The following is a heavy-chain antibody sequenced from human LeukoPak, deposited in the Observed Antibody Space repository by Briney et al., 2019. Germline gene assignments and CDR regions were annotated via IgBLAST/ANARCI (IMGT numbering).Heavy chain of an antibody. CDR2: ISYDGSNK. D-gene: IGHD4-17*01. CDR3: AKDVSDYGDYLFDY. J-gene: IGHJ4*02. CDR1: GFTFGSYG. Sequence: PGGSLRLSCAASGFTFGSYGMHWVRQAPGKGLGWVAVISYDGSNKYYADSVKGRFTISRDNSKNTLYLQMNSLRAEDTAVYYCAKDVSDYGDYLFDYWGQGTLVTVSS. V-gene: IGHV3-30*18.